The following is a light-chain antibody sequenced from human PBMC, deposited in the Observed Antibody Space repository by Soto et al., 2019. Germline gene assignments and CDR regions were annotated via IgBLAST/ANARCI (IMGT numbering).Light chain of an antibody. CDR1: SSDIGGYNF. CDR2: EVT. V-gene: IGLV2-14*01. J-gene: IGLJ2*01. CDR3: CSYTSSSTLV. Sequence: QSALTQPASVSGSPGQSITISCTGTSSDIGGYNFVSWYQQHPGKAPKLMIYEVTNRPSGVSYRFSGSKSGNTASLRIFGLQAEDEADYYCCSYTSSSTLVFGGGTKLTVL.